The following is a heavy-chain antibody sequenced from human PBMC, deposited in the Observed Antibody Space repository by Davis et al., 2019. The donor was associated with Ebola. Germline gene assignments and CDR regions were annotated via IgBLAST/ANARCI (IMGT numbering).Heavy chain of an antibody. CDR2: ITPFNGNT. CDR1: GYTFTYRY. V-gene: IGHV1-45*02. J-gene: IGHJ3*02. Sequence: SVKVSCKASGYTFTYRYLHWVRQAPGQALEWMGWITPFNGNTNYAQKFQDRVTITRDRSMSTAYMELSSLRSEDTAMYYCARGFDSSGYFDAFDIWGQGTMVTVSS. CDR3: ARGFDSSGYFDAFDI. D-gene: IGHD3-22*01.